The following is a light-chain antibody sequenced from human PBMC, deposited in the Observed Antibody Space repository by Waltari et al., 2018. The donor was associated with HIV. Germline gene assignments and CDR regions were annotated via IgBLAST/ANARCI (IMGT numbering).Light chain of an antibody. J-gene: IGLJ2*01. V-gene: IGLV1-51*01. CDR2: DNT. CDR3: ATWDDSLNGVI. CDR1: TSNIGTTF. Sequence: QSVLTQPPSVSATPGQKVTISCSGSTSNIGTTFVSWYYHITGTAPKLLMYDNTERPSGIPDRFSASKSGTSATLGITGLQTGDEADYYCATWDDSLNGVIFGGGTKLTAL.